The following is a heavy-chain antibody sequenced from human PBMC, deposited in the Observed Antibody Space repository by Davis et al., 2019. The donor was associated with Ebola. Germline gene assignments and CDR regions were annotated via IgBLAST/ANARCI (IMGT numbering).Heavy chain of an antibody. CDR3: ASFTFGRGGY. CDR2: ISHTGST. CDR1: GRSFSDYY. J-gene: IGHJ4*02. Sequence: SETLSLTCAVFGRSFSDYYWTWIRQPPGKGLEWIGEISHTGSTTYNPSLKSRLSISVDTSKNQFSLKLTSVTAADTAMYYCASFTFGRGGYWGQGTLVTVSS. V-gene: IGHV4-34*01. D-gene: IGHD3-16*01.